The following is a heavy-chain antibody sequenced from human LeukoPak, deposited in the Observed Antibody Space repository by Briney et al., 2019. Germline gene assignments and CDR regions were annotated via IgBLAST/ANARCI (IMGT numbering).Heavy chain of an antibody. CDR2: INHSGST. Sequence: SETLSLTCAVYGGSFSGYYWSWIRQPPGKGLEWIGEINHSGSTNYNPSLKSRVTISVDTSKNLFSLKLSSVTAADTAVYYCAREAHNYGGLDVWGKGTTVTISS. CDR1: GGSFSGYY. J-gene: IGHJ6*04. D-gene: IGHD4-23*01. V-gene: IGHV4-34*01. CDR3: AREAHNYGGLDV.